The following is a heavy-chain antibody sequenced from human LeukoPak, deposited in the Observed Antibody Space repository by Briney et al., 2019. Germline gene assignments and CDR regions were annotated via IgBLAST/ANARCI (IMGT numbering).Heavy chain of an antibody. D-gene: IGHD3-10*01. CDR1: GYSFTGYW. J-gene: IGHJ4*02. CDR2: IYPGDSDT. V-gene: IGHV5-51*01. CDR3: ARQEGASLWFGESHFDY. Sequence: GESLKISCKGSGYSFTGYWIGWVRQMPGKGLEWMGIIYPGDSDTRYSPSFQGQVTISADKSISTAYLQWSSLKVSDTAMYYCARQEGASLWFGESHFDYWGQGTLVTVSS.